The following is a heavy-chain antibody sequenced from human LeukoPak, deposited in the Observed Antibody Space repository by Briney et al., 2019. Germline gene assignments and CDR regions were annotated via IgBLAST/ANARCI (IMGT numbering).Heavy chain of an antibody. D-gene: IGHD6-13*01. CDR1: GFTFSSYG. V-gene: IGHV3-30*18. Sequence: RGSLRLSCAASGFTFSSYGMHWVRQAPGKGLEWVAVISYDGSNKYYADSVKGRFTISRDNSKNTLYLQMNSLRAEDTAVYYCAKAAAGPDYWGQGTLVTVSS. J-gene: IGHJ4*02. CDR3: AKAAAGPDY. CDR2: ISYDGSNK.